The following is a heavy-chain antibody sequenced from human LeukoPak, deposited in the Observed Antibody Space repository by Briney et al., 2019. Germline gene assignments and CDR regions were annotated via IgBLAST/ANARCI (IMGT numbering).Heavy chain of an antibody. CDR3: ARGHSMDV. V-gene: IGHV3-33*01. CDR2: IWYDGSNK. CDR1: GFTFSSYG. Sequence: GRSLRLSCATSGFTFSSYGMHWVRQAPGKGLEWVAVIWYDGSNKYYADSVKGRFIISRDNSKNMLYLQMSSLRAEDTAVYYCARGHSMDVWGQGTTVTVSS. J-gene: IGHJ6*02.